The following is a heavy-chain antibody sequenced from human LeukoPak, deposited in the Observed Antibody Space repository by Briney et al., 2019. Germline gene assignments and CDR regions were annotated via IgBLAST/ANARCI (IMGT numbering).Heavy chain of an antibody. CDR3: STDVLGLVMVTAKAVDI. CDR1: GYTLTDLS. CDR2: FNAEEGET. V-gene: IGHV1-24*01. D-gene: IGHD2-21*02. Sequence: ASVKVSCKVSGYTLTDLSIYWVRQAPGKGLEWMGGFNAEEGETIYAQKFKGRVTMTEDTSTDTAYMELSNLRSEDTAVYYCSTDVLGLVMVTAKAVDIWGQGTVVTVSS. J-gene: IGHJ3*02.